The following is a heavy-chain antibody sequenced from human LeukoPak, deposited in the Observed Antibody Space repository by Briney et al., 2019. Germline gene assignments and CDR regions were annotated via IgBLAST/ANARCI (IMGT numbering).Heavy chain of an antibody. J-gene: IGHJ4*02. CDR1: GYTFTGYY. D-gene: IGHD3-9*01. Sequence: ASVKVSCKASGYTFTGYYMHWVRQAPGQGLEWMGWINPNSGGTNYAQKFQGRVTMTRDTSISTAYMELSRLRSDDTAVYYCARVYRGYYDILTGQNFDYWGQGTLVTVSS. V-gene: IGHV1-2*02. CDR3: ARVYRGYYDILTGQNFDY. CDR2: INPNSGGT.